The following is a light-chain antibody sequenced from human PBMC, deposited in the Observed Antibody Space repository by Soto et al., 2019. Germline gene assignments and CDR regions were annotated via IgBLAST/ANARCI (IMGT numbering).Light chain of an antibody. V-gene: IGLV1-44*01. CDR2: SHN. J-gene: IGLJ1*01. CDR1: SSNIGSNT. Sequence: QSVLTQPPSASGTPGQRVTISCSGSSSNIGSNTVNWYQQLPGTAPKLLIYSHNQRPSGVPDRFSVSKSGTSASLAISGLQSEDEADYYCATWDASLDGYVFGTGTKLTVL. CDR3: ATWDASLDGYV.